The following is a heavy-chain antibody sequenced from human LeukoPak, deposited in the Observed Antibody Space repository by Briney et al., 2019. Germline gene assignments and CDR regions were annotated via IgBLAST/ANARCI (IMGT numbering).Heavy chain of an antibody. D-gene: IGHD3-22*01. J-gene: IGHJ4*02. CDR2: INHSGST. CDR1: GGSFSGYY. V-gene: IGHV4-34*01. CDR3: ARAPEYYYDSSGYYNN. Sequence: ASETLSLTCAVYGGSFSGYYWSWIRQPPGKGLEWIGEINHSGSTNYNPSLKSRVTISVDTSKNQFSLKPSSVTAADTAVYYCARAPEYYYDSSGYYNNWGQGTLVTVSS.